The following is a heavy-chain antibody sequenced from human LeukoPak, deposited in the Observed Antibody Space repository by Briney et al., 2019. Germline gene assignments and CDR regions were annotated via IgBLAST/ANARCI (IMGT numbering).Heavy chain of an antibody. Sequence: GGSLRLSCAVSGFTFSSYSINWVRQAPGKGLEWVANIKQDGSEKYYVDSVKGRFTISRDNAKNSLYLQMNSLRAEDTAVYYCASRNSLFIWGQGTLDTVSS. CDR2: IKQDGSEK. D-gene: IGHD4-23*01. CDR1: GFTFSSYS. J-gene: IGHJ4*02. V-gene: IGHV3-7*01. CDR3: ASRNSLFI.